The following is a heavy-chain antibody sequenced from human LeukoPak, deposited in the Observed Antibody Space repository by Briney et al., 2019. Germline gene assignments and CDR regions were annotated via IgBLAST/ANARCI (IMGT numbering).Heavy chain of an antibody. CDR3: ARDEAATIPRSYYYMHV. CDR1: GFTVSSNY. Sequence: VGSLRLSCAASGFTVSSNYMSWVRQAPGKGLEWVSVIYSGGSTYCADSVKGRFTISRDNSKNTLYLQMNSLRAEDTAVYYCARDEAATIPRSYYYMHVWAKGTTVTVSS. V-gene: IGHV3-53*01. J-gene: IGHJ6*03. D-gene: IGHD5-12*01. CDR2: IYSGGST.